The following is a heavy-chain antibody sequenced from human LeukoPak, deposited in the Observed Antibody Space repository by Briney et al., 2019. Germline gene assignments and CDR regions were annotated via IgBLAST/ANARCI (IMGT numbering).Heavy chain of an antibody. CDR3: ARDRTVTTGEFDY. D-gene: IGHD4-17*01. CDR2: MIPSTGST. J-gene: IGHJ4*02. CDR1: GYTFTSYY. Sequence: GASVKVSCKASGYTFTSYYMHWVRQAPGQGLGWMGIMIPSTGSTSYSQKFQGRVTMTRDTSTSTVYMELSRLRSEDTAAYYCARDRTVTTGEFDYWGQGTLVTVSS. V-gene: IGHV1-46*01.